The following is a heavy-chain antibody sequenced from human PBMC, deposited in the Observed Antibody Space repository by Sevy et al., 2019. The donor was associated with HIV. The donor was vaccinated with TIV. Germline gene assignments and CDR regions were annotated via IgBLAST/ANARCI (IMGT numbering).Heavy chain of an antibody. CDR3: ASTDGPYDILTVNPAFDY. CDR1: GFTFSDYY. CDR2: ISSSGSTI. D-gene: IGHD3-9*01. J-gene: IGHJ4*02. Sequence: GGSLRLSCAASGFTFSDYYMSWIRQAPGKGLEWVSYISSSGSTIYYADSVKGRFTISRDNAKNSLYLQMNSLRAEDTAVYYCASTDGPYDILTVNPAFDYWGQGTLVTVSS. V-gene: IGHV3-11*04.